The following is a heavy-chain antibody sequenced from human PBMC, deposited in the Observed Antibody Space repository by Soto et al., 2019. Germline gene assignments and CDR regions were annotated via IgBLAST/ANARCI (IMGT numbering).Heavy chain of an antibody. CDR3: AKERWGGSSSLYYYYYYMAV. D-gene: IGHD6-6*01. Sequence: EVQLLESGGGLVQPGGSLRLSCAASGFTFSSYAMSWVRQAPGKGLEWVSAISGSGGSTYYADSVKGRFTISRDNSKNTLYLQMNSLRAEYTAVYYCAKERWGGSSSLYYYYYYMAVWGKGTTVTVSS. CDR2: ISGSGGST. J-gene: IGHJ6*03. V-gene: IGHV3-23*01. CDR1: GFTFSSYA.